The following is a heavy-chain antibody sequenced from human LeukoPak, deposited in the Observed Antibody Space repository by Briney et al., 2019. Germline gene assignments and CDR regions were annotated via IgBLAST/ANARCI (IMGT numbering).Heavy chain of an antibody. CDR3: ARDRAPIVVVPAAIGDAFDI. V-gene: IGHV1-69*13. Sequence: ASVKVSCKASGGTFSSYAISWVRQAPGQGLEWMGGIIPIFGTANYARKFQGRVTITADESTSTAYMELSSLRSEDTAVYYCARDRAPIVVVPAAIGDAFDIQGQGTMVTVSP. J-gene: IGHJ3*02. CDR1: GGTFSSYA. CDR2: IIPIFGTA. D-gene: IGHD2-2*01.